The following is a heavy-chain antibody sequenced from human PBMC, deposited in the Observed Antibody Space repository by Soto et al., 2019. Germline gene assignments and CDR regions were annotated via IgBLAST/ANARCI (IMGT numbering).Heavy chain of an antibody. Sequence: QVHLVQSGAEVKQPGASVKVSCKASGYTFSVYHMHWVRQATGQGLEWMVWVHPNSGGTNYAHSFEGRVTMTMHTFINMAFMELSRLTSDDTAVYYCAKEVQRGIDVWGQGTTVIVSS. D-gene: IGHD1-1*01. CDR2: VHPNSGGT. J-gene: IGHJ6*02. CDR1: GYTFSVYH. V-gene: IGHV1-2*07. CDR3: AKEVQRGIDV.